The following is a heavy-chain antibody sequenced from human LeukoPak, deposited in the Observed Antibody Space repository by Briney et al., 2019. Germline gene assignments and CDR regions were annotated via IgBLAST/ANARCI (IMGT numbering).Heavy chain of an antibody. CDR1: RFIFTNYT. Sequence: RGSLRLSCAPSRFIFTNYTMTCVRQAPGKGVEWVSSVTISGGSTYYADSVKGHFTISRDNSKNTLYLQISSLRVEDTAVYYCAKFGFGESYFYHYMDVWGKGTRSPSP. D-gene: IGHD3-10*01. CDR3: AKFGFGESYFYHYMDV. J-gene: IGHJ6*03. CDR2: VTISGGST. V-gene: IGHV3-23*01.